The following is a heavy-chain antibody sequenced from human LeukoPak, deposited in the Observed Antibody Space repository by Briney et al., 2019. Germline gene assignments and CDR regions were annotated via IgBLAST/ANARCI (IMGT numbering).Heavy chain of an antibody. J-gene: IGHJ4*02. CDR3: ASTYSYDSSGYYPFDY. Sequence: PGRSLRLSCAASGFTFSSSGMHWVRQPPGKGLEYVSAITNNGRSTYYADSVKGRFTISRDNSKNTLYLQMSSLRAEDTAVYYCASTYSYDSSGYYPFDYWGQGTLVTVPS. V-gene: IGHV3-64D*06. D-gene: IGHD3-22*01. CDR2: ITNNGRST. CDR1: GFTFSSSG.